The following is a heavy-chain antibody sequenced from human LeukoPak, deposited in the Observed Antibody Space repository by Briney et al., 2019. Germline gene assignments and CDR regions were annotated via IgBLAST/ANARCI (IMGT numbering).Heavy chain of an antibody. D-gene: IGHD3-22*01. CDR3: VRYHWRGSGYYSLPHFHY. V-gene: IGHV5-51*01. Sequence: GESLKISCKGSGYSFTSYWIGWVRQMPGKGLEWMGIIYPGDSDTRYSPSFQGQVTISADKSISTAYLQWSSLKDSDTAMYDCVRYHWRGSGYYSLPHFHYWGQGTLVTVSS. CDR1: GYSFTSYW. J-gene: IGHJ4*02. CDR2: IYPGDSDT.